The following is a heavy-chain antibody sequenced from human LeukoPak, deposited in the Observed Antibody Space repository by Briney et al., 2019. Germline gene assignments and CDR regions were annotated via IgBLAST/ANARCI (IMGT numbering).Heavy chain of an antibody. CDR3: AKGQGLWFRESYYYMDV. CDR2: ISWDGGST. V-gene: IGHV3-43D*04. CDR1: GFTFDDYA. Sequence: GGSLRLSCAASGFTFDDYAMHWVRQAPGKGLEWVSLISWDGGSTYYADSVKGRFTISRDNSKNSLYLQMNSLRAEDTALYYCAKGQGLWFRESYYYMDVWGKGTTVTVSS. D-gene: IGHD3-10*01. J-gene: IGHJ6*03.